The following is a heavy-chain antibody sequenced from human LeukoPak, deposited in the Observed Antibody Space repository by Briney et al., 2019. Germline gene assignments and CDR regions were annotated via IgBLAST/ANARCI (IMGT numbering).Heavy chain of an antibody. Sequence: SETLSLTCTVSGGSISSCYWSWIRQPPGKGLEWIGYIYYSGSTNYNPSLKSRVTISVDTSKSQFSLKLSSATAADTAVYYCARMKGVTAAMVDNCFDPRGQGTLVTVSS. CDR2: IYYSGST. D-gene: IGHD2-2*01. J-gene: IGHJ5*02. V-gene: IGHV4-59*01. CDR1: GGSISSCY. CDR3: ARMKGVTAAMVDNCFDP.